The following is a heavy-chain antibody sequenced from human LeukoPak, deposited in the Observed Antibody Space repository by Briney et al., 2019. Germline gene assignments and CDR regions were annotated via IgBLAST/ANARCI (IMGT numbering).Heavy chain of an antibody. Sequence: SVKVSCKASGGTFSSYAISWVRQAPGQGLEWMGGIIPIFGTANYAQKFQGRVTITTDESTSTAYMELSSLRSEDTAVYYCARDLVLSNGMGAFDIWGQGTMVTVSS. V-gene: IGHV1-69*05. CDR1: GGTFSSYA. CDR2: IIPIFGTA. D-gene: IGHD4/OR15-4a*01. CDR3: ARDLVLSNGMGAFDI. J-gene: IGHJ3*02.